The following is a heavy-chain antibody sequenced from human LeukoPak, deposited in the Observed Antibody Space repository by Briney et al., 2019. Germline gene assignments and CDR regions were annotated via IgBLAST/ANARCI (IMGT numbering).Heavy chain of an antibody. CDR1: GGSISSYY. CDR3: ARVESGSGSYYHGYNWFDP. Sequence: RPSETLSLTCSVSGGSISSYYWSWIRQPPGTGLEWIGYIYHSGRTNYNPSLKSRVSISVDASKNQFSLSLNSVIAADTAVYYCARVESGSGSYYHGYNWFDPWGQGTLVTVSS. V-gene: IGHV4-59*01. CDR2: IYHSGRT. D-gene: IGHD3-10*01. J-gene: IGHJ5*02.